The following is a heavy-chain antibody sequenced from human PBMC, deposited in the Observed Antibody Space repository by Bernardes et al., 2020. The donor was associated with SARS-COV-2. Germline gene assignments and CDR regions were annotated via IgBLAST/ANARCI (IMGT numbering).Heavy chain of an antibody. CDR2: INHSGST. V-gene: IGHV4-34*01. Sequence: EPLSLTYAVDVGSLSGYYWSWIRPPPGKGLEWIGEINHSGSTNYNPSLKSRVTISVDTSKNQFSLKLSSVTAADTAVYYCARGYITIFGVWLTVRGTKFDPWGQGTLVTVSS. J-gene: IGHJ5*02. D-gene: IGHD3-3*01. CDR3: ARGYITIFGVWLTVRGTKFDP. CDR1: VGSLSGYY.